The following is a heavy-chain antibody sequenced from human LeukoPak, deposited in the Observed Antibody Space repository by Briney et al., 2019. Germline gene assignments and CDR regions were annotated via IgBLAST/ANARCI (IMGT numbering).Heavy chain of an antibody. CDR1: GGSISSGGYY. CDR3: ARHLYSYDLVDY. V-gene: IGHV4-31*03. Sequence: SETLSLTCTVSGGSISSGGYYWSWIRQHPGKGLEWIGYIYYSGSTYYNPSLKSRVTISVDTSKNQFSLKLSSVTAADTAVYYCARHLYSYDLVDYWGQGTLVTVSS. CDR2: IYYSGST. J-gene: IGHJ4*02. D-gene: IGHD5-18*01.